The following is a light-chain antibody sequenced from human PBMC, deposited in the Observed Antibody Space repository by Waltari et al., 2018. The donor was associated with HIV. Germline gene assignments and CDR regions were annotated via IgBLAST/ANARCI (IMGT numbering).Light chain of an antibody. CDR2: EVS. J-gene: IGLJ3*02. V-gene: IGLV2-23*02. Sequence: QSALTQPASVSGSPGQSITISCTGTSSDVGSYNLFSWYQQHPGKAPKRMIYEVSKRPSGVSNRFSGSKSGNTASLTISGLQAEDEADYYCCSYAGSSTLNWVFGGGTKLTVL. CDR3: CSYAGSSTLNWV. CDR1: SSDVGSYNL.